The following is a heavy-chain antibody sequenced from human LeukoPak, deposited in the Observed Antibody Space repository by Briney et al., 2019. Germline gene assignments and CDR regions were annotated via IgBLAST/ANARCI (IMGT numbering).Heavy chain of an antibody. CDR2: IIPIFGTA. V-gene: IGHV1-69*05. Sequence: SVKVSCKASGGTFSSYAISWVRQAPGQGLEWMGGIIPIFGTANYAQKFQGRVTITTDESTSTAYMELSSLRSEDTAVYYCASNLAVARTGYFDYWGQGTLVTVSS. CDR1: GGTFSSYA. D-gene: IGHD6-19*01. J-gene: IGHJ4*02. CDR3: ASNLAVARTGYFDY.